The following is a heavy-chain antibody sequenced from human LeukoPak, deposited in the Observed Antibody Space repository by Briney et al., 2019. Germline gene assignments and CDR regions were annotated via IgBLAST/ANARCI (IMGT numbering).Heavy chain of an antibody. Sequence: PSETLSLTCTVSGGSISSYYWSWIRQPAGKGLEWIGRIYTSGSTNYNPSLESRVTMSVDTSKNQFSLKLSSVTAADTAVYYCAGSRYLQGFDYWGQGTLVTVSS. CDR2: IYTSGST. CDR1: GGSISSYY. D-gene: IGHD3-10*01. J-gene: IGHJ4*02. CDR3: AGSRYLQGFDY. V-gene: IGHV4-4*07.